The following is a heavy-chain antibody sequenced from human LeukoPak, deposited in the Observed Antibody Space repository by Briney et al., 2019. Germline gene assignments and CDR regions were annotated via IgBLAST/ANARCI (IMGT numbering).Heavy chain of an antibody. Sequence: SETLSLTCTVSGGSISSGDYYWSWIRQPPGKGLEWIGYIYYSGSTYYNPSLKSRLTISVDTSKNQFSLKLSSVTAADTAAYYCAKASGYVGLYYYGMDVWGQGTTVTVSS. D-gene: IGHD5-12*01. CDR3: AKASGYVGLYYYGMDV. J-gene: IGHJ6*02. V-gene: IGHV4-30-4*01. CDR1: GGSISSGDYY. CDR2: IYYSGST.